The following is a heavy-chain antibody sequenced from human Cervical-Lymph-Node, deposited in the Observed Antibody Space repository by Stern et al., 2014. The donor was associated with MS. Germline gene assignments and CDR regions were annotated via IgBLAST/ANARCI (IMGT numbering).Heavy chain of an antibody. D-gene: IGHD3-10*01. CDR2: IYPDDSDA. V-gene: IGHV5-51*01. Sequence: EVQLVESGAEVKKPGESLKISCKGSGYNFASYWIGWVRQVPGKGLEWMGIIYPDDSDARYTPSFQGQVTMSAEKSIGTAYLQWSSLKASDTAFYFCARKGTYGLDYWGQGALVTVSS. CDR3: ARKGTYGLDY. CDR1: GYNFASYW. J-gene: IGHJ4*02.